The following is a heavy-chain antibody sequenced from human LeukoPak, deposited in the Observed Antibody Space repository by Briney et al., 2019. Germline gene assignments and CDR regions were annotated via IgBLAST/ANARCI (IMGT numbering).Heavy chain of an antibody. CDR1: GFTFSSYS. Sequence: GGSLRLSCAASGFTFSSYSMNWVRQAPGKGLEWVSSISSSSSYIYYADSVKGRFTISRDNAKNSLYLQMNSLRAEDTAVYYCARTGYCSGGICDTPFFDYWGQGTLVTVSS. CDR2: ISSSSSYI. V-gene: IGHV3-21*01. J-gene: IGHJ4*02. CDR3: ARTGYCSGGICDTPFFDY. D-gene: IGHD2-15*01.